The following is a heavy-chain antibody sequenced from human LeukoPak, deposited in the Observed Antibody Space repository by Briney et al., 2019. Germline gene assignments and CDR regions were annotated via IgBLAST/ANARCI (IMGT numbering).Heavy chain of an antibody. V-gene: IGHV1-46*01. CDR2: INPSGGST. J-gene: IGHJ4*02. Sequence: ASVKVSCKASGYTFTSYYMHWVRQAPGQGLEWMGIINPSGGSTCYAQKFQGRVTMTRDTSTGTVYMELSSLRSEDTAVYYCARESGSSSAGREYFDYWGQGTLVTVSS. CDR1: GYTFTSYY. D-gene: IGHD1-26*01. CDR3: ARESGSSSAGREYFDY.